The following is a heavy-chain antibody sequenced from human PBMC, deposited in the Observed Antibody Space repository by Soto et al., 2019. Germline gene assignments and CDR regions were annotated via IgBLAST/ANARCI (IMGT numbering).Heavy chain of an antibody. CDR2: IDYRGST. D-gene: IGHD3-22*01. CDR1: GGFISSGGYY. V-gene: IGHV4-31*03. Sequence: SETLSLTCTVSGGFISSGGYYWSWVRQHPGKGLEWIGYIDYRGSTDYSPSLKSRVTISLDTSKNQFSLKLSSVTAADTAVYYCATAPIEDSSGYRFDYWGQRTLV. J-gene: IGHJ4*02. CDR3: ATAPIEDSSGYRFDY.